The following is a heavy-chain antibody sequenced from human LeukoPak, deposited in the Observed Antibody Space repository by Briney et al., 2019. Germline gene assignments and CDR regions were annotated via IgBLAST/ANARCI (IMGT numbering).Heavy chain of an antibody. Sequence: SETLSLSCAVSGYSISSGYYWGWIRQAPGKGLEWIGSIYHSGSTYYNPSLKSRVTISVDTSKNPFSLKLSSVTAADTAVYYCARVGSASDNWFDPWGQGTLVTVSS. CDR1: GYSISSGYY. CDR2: IYHSGST. D-gene: IGHD3-10*01. CDR3: ARVGSASDNWFDP. V-gene: IGHV4-38-2*01. J-gene: IGHJ5*02.